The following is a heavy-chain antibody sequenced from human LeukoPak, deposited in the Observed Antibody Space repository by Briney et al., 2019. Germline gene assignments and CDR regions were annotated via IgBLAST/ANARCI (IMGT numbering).Heavy chain of an antibody. CDR3: ARGERLGYYDSSGYYLRLGVVSY. CDR2: ISSSSSYI. D-gene: IGHD3-22*01. CDR1: GFTFSSYS. Sequence: PGGSLRLSCAASGFTFSSYSMNWVRQAPGKGLEWVSSISSSSSYIYYADSVKGRFTISRDNAKNSLYLQMSSLRAEDTAVYYCARGERLGYYDSSGYYLRLGVVSYWGQGTLVTVSS. J-gene: IGHJ4*02. V-gene: IGHV3-21*01.